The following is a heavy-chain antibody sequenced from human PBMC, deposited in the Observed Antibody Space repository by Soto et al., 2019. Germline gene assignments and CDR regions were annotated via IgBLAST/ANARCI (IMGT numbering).Heavy chain of an antibody. CDR2: LKQDGSEK. V-gene: IGHV3-7*01. Sequence: GGSLRLSCAVSGLPFCSYWMSWVRQAPGKGLEWVAKLKQDGSEKYYVDSVKGRFTISRDNAKNSLYLQINSLRAEDTAVYYCARRQVRITMIHWGQGTLVTVSS. J-gene: IGHJ4*02. CDR1: GLPFCSYW. CDR3: ARRQVRITMIH. D-gene: IGHD3-22*01.